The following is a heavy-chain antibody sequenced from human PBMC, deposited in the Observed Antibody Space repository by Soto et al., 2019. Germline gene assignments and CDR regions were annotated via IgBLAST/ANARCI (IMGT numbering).Heavy chain of an antibody. D-gene: IGHD6-19*01. CDR3: ARALSSSGWNFDY. Sequence: EVQLVESGGGLVQPGGSLRLSCAASGFTVSSNYMSWVRQAPGTGLEWVSVIYSGGSTYYADSVKGRFTISRDNSKNTMYLQMNSLRAEDTAVYYCARALSSSGWNFDYWGQGTLITVSS. CDR1: GFTVSSNY. V-gene: IGHV3-66*01. J-gene: IGHJ4*02. CDR2: IYSGGST.